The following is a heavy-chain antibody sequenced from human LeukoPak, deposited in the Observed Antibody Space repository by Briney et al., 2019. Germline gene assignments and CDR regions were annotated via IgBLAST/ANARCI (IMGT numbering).Heavy chain of an antibody. V-gene: IGHV3-21*01. CDR3: ARSGPTYGSGSYVHVY. D-gene: IGHD3-10*01. CDR1: GFTFSSHA. CDR2: ISSSSSYI. Sequence: PGGSLRLSCAASGFTFSSHAMSWVRQAPGKGLEWVSSISSSSSYIYYADSVKGRFTISRDNAKNSLYLQMNSLRAEDTAVYYCARSGPTYGSGSYVHVYWGQGTLVTVSS. J-gene: IGHJ4*02.